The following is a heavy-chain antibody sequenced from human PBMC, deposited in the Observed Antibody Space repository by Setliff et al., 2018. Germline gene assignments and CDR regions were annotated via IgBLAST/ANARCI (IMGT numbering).Heavy chain of an antibody. CDR1: GFTFSTYR. D-gene: IGHD6-13*01. Sequence: PGGSLRLSCAASGFTFSTYRMHWVRQAPGKGLEWVAVILDDGVKRYHADSVKGRFTISRDSSKNTLYLQLNSLRPEGTAVYYCVKEGIAATGTAFDIWGQGTMVTVSS. V-gene: IGHV3-30*18. J-gene: IGHJ3*02. CDR3: VKEGIAATGTAFDI. CDR2: ILDDGVKR.